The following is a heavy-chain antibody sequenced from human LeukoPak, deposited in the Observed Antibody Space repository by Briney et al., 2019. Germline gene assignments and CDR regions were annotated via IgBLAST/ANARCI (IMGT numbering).Heavy chain of an antibody. CDR2: IYNSGNT. D-gene: IGHD3-22*01. CDR3: ARTAYDSSDFYRFDY. Sequence: SETLSLTCAVSGGSISSGDYSWSWIRQPPGEGLEWIGFIYNSGNTYYNPSLKSRVTLSVDTPKSQFSLNLSSVTAADTAVYYCARTAYDSSDFYRFDYWGQGTLVTVSS. V-gene: IGHV4-30-4*07. CDR1: GGSISSGDYS. J-gene: IGHJ4*02.